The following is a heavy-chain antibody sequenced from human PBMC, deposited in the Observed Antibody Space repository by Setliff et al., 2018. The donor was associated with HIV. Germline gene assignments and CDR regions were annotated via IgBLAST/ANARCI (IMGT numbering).Heavy chain of an antibody. CDR1: GGYISSGGNH. J-gene: IGHJ2*01. CDR3: ARDSVSEGYFDL. V-gene: IGHV4-31*02. Sequence: SETLSLTCIVSGGYISSGGNHWSWIRQSPGKGLEWIGYVYDSGSTNYNPSLKSRVTISVDTSKNQFSLKLSSVTAADTAVYYCARDSVSEGYFDLWGRGTLVTVSS. CDR2: VYDSGST. D-gene: IGHD3-10*01.